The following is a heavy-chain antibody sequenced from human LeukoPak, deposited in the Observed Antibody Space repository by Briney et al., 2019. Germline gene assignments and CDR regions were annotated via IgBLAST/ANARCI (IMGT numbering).Heavy chain of an antibody. J-gene: IGHJ5*02. Sequence: SETLSLTCTVSGNSISSGDYYWSWIRQPPGKGLEWIGEINHSGSTSYNPSLKSRVTISIDTSKNQVSLKLSSVTAADTAVYYCARLRGLYSRRFDPWGQGTLVTVSS. D-gene: IGHD6-13*01. CDR1: GNSISSGDYY. CDR3: ARLRGLYSRRFDP. V-gene: IGHV4-61*08. CDR2: INHSGST.